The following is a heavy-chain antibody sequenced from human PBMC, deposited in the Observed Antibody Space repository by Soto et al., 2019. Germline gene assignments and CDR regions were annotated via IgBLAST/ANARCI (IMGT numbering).Heavy chain of an antibody. CDR2: IYYSGTP. Sequence: QLQLQESGPGLVKPAETLSLTCTVSGGAITSGTYYWAWIRQPPGKGLEWIGSIYYSGTPYYSPSLKSRLTISVDTSKNQFSLKLSSVTAADTAVYYCARSSGYYNSGGYYFDYWGRGTLVTVSS. J-gene: IGHJ4*02. CDR1: GGAITSGTYY. V-gene: IGHV4-39*01. D-gene: IGHD3-10*01. CDR3: ARSSGYYNSGGYYFDY.